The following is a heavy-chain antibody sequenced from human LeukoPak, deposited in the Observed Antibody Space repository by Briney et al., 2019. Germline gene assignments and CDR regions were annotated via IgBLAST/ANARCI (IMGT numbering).Heavy chain of an antibody. V-gene: IGHV1-18*01. CDR2: ISAYNGNT. J-gene: IGHJ4*02. CDR1: GYTFTSYG. CDR3: ARAIAALELVPFDY. D-gene: IGHD6-13*01. Sequence: VASVKVSCKASGYTFTSYGISWVRQAPGQRLEWMGWISAYNGNTNYAQKLQGRVTMTTDTSTSTAYMELRSLRSDDTAVYYCARAIAALELVPFDYWGQGTLVTVSS.